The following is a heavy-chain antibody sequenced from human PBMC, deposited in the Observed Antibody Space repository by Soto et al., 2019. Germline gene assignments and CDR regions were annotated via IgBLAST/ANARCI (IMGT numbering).Heavy chain of an antibody. D-gene: IGHD2-21*01. Sequence: QITLKESGPTLVKPTQTLTLTCTFSGFSLSTYGMGMGWIRQPPGKAPEWLSVIYWDDDKRYSPSLKSRLNITKDTSKSQVVLTMTDDDPVATATYYCAHVFWRDSNHYLDYWGQGSLVTVSS. V-gene: IGHV2-5*02. CDR3: AHVFWRDSNHYLDY. CDR2: IYWDDDK. J-gene: IGHJ4*02. CDR1: GFSLSTYGMG.